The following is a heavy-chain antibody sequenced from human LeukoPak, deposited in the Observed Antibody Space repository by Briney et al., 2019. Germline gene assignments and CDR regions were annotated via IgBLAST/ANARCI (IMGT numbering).Heavy chain of an antibody. J-gene: IGHJ5*02. CDR3: ATGQQQLVPHGEGKTYNWFDP. D-gene: IGHD6-13*01. Sequence: ASVTVSCKVSGYTLTELSMHWVRQAPGKGLEWMGGFDPEDGETIYAQKFQGRVTMTEDTSTDTAYMELSSLRSEDTAVYYCATGQQQLVPHGEGKTYNWFDPWGQGTLVTVSS. CDR1: GYTLTELS. V-gene: IGHV1-24*01. CDR2: FDPEDGET.